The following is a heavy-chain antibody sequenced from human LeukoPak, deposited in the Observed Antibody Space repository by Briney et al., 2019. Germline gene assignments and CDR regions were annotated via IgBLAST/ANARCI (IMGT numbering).Heavy chain of an antibody. CDR1: GFSFSTYS. CDR2: ICRGGRYV. J-gene: IGHJ4*02. Sequence: PGGSLRLSCAASGFSFSTYSMNWVRQAPGKGLEWVSSICRGGRYVYYADSVKGRFTISRDNAKNSLYLQMNSLRAEDTAVYYCTRDVRDEYTSGWYPIGYWGQGTLVTVSS. D-gene: IGHD6-19*01. CDR3: TRDVRDEYTSGWYPIGY. V-gene: IGHV3-21*01.